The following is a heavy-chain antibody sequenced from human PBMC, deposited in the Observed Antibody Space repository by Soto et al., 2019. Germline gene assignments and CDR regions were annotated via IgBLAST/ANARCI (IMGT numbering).Heavy chain of an antibody. J-gene: IGHJ6*02. CDR3: ALLSGYDLDYYYGMDV. CDR2: IYYSGST. Sequence: SETLSLTCTVSGGSISSSSYYWGWIRQPPGKGLEWIGSIYYSGSTYYNPSLKGRVTISVDTSKNQFSLKLSSVTAADTAVYYCALLSGYDLDYYYGMDVWGQGTTVTVSS. V-gene: IGHV4-39*01. CDR1: GGSISSSSYY. D-gene: IGHD5-12*01.